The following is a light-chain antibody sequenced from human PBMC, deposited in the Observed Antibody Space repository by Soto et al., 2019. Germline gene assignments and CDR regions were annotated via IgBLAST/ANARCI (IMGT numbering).Light chain of an antibody. V-gene: IGKV1-39*01. J-gene: IGKJ1*01. CDR1: QSIGSS. CDR3: QQSYSTPRT. CDR2: AAS. Sequence: DIQMTQSPSSMSASVGDRVTLTCRASQSIGSSLNWYPQNPGKAPKFLIYAASSLQSGVPSRFSGSGSGTDFTLTITSLQPEDFANYFCQQSYSTPRTFGQGTKVEIK.